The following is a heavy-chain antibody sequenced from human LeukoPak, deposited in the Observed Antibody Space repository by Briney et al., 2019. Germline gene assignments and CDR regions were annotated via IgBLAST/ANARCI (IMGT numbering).Heavy chain of an antibody. V-gene: IGHV4-30-2*01. J-gene: IGHJ6*02. CDR2: IYHSGST. CDR3: ARWFEGYGMDV. Sequence: SETLSLTCTVSGGSISSGGYSWSWIQQPPGKGLEWIGYIYHSGSTYYNPSLKSRVTISVDRSKNQFSLKLSSVTAADTAVYYCARWFEGYGMDVWGQGTTVTVSS. D-gene: IGHD3-10*01. CDR1: GGSISSGGYS.